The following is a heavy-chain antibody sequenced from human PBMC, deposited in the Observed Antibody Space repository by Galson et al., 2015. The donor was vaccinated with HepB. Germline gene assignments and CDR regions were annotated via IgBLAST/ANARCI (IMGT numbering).Heavy chain of an antibody. V-gene: IGHV3-23*01. D-gene: IGHD6-13*01. Sequence: SLRLSCAASGFTFSSYAMTWVRQAPGKGLQWVSTISGSGGTTYYADSVKGRFTISRDNSKNTLYLQMNSLRVEDTAVYYCAKGIAAAGSNAIDYWGQGTLVTVSS. CDR3: AKGIAAAGSNAIDY. J-gene: IGHJ4*02. CDR1: GFTFSSYA. CDR2: ISGSGGTT.